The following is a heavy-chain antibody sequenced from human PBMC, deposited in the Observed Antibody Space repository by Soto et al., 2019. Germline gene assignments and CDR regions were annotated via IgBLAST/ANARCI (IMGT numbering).Heavy chain of an antibody. Sequence: QVQLQESGPGLVKPSQTLSLTCTVSGGSISSGGYSWSWIRQHPGKGLGWIGYMYNSVSTYYNPSLKSRVTISVDKSKNQFSLKLSSVTATDTAVYYCSRDPQYWGQGTLVTVSS. CDR2: MYNSVST. CDR1: GGSISSGGYS. CDR3: SRDPQY. V-gene: IGHV4-31*03. J-gene: IGHJ4*02.